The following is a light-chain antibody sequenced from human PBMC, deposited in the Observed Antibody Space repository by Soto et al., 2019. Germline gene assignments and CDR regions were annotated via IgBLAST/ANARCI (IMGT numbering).Light chain of an antibody. J-gene: IGLJ2*01. Sequence: SALTQPASVSGSPGQSITISCTGTSSDIGSYNYVSWYQQLPGKVPKLMIYGVSNRPSGVSNRFSGSKSGNTASLTISGLQAEDEADYYCSSYTFSSTLVVFGGGTKLTVL. V-gene: IGLV2-14*03. CDR3: SSYTFSSTLVV. CDR2: GVS. CDR1: SSDIGSYNY.